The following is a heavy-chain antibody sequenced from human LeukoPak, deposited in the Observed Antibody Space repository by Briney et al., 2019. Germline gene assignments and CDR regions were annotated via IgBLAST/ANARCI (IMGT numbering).Heavy chain of an antibody. D-gene: IGHD5/OR15-5a*01. CDR3: ARGRSTDY. CDR2: IKQDGSEK. CDR1: GFTVSSNH. Sequence: GGSLRLSCAASGFTVSSNHMSWVRQAPGKGLEWVANIKQDGSEKYYVDSVEGRFTMSRDNAKNSLYLQMNSLRAEDTAMYYCARGRSTDYWGQGTLVTVSS. V-gene: IGHV3-7*01. J-gene: IGHJ4*02.